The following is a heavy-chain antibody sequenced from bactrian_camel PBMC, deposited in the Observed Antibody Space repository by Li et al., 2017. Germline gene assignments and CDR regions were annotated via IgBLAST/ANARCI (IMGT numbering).Heavy chain of an antibody. CDR3: AASYERNGCSTSARDFVD. CDR1: RYTYKRNC. CDR2: RFVGGVGI. Sequence: VQLVESGGGSVQAGGSLTLSCAAGRYTYKRNCMGWFRQGPGEVRDWVATRFVGGVGIYYNYNVKGRFTISHDNAKNTLYLQMNSLKPEDTAMYYCAASYERNGCSTSARDFVDWGQGTQVTVS. D-gene: IGHD4*01. J-gene: IGHJ6*01. V-gene: IGHV3S32*01.